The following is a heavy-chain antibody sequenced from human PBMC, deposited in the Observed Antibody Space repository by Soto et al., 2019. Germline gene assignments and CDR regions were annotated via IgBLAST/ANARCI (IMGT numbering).Heavy chain of an antibody. J-gene: IGHJ4*02. V-gene: IGHV3-48*03. Sequence: GRSLRLSCAASGFTFSTYEMNWVRQAPGKGLEWVSYISRSGSSIYYADSVKGRFTFSRDNAKKTLYLEMNSLRAEDTAVYYCARLPENYYDSSGNYYFDYWGQGTLVTVSS. CDR1: GFTFSTYE. D-gene: IGHD3-22*01. CDR3: ARLPENYYDSSGNYYFDY. CDR2: ISRSGSSI.